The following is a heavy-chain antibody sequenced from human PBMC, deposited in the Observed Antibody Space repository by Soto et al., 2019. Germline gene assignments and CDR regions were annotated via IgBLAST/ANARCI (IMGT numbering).Heavy chain of an antibody. J-gene: IGHJ4*02. CDR1: GYTFTGYY. Sequence: GASVKVSCKASGYTFTGYYMHWVRQAPGQGLEWMGWINPNSGGTNYAQKFQGWVTMTRDTSISTAYMELSRLRSDDTAVYYCARAPPTVAKWLFFDYWGQGTLVTVSS. CDR2: INPNSGGT. CDR3: ARAPPTVAKWLFFDY. D-gene: IGHD5-12*01. V-gene: IGHV1-2*04.